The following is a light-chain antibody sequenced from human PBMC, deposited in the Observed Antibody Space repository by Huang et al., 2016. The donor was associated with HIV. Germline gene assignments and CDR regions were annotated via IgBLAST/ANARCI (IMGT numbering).Light chain of an antibody. CDR1: QGISNY. CDR2: AAS. CDR3: QKYNSALLFT. J-gene: IGKJ3*01. Sequence: DIQMTQSPSSLSASVGDRVTITCRASQGISNYLAWYQQKPGKVPKLLIYAASTLQSGGPSRFSGSGSGTDFTLTISSLQPEDVATYYCQKYNSALLFTFGPGTKVVIK. V-gene: IGKV1-27*01.